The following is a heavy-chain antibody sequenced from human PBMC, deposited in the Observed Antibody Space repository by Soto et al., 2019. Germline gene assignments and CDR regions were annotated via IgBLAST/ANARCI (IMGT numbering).Heavy chain of an antibody. CDR3: ARWVGASNWFDP. CDR1: GYTFTGYH. V-gene: IGHV1-2*04. CDR2: INTNTGDT. J-gene: IGHJ5*02. D-gene: IGHD1-26*01. Sequence: ASVKVSCKTSGYTFTGYHIHWVRQAPGQGLEWMGWINTNTGDTNYAQKFQGWVTMTRDTSINTAYVQLSRLASDDTAVYYCARWVGASNWFDPWGQGTLVTVSS.